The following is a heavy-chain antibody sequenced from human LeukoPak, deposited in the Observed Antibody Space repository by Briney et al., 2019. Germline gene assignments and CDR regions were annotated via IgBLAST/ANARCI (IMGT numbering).Heavy chain of an antibody. CDR2: IDPADSYT. CDR3: ARHPDLTTFDY. J-gene: IGHJ4*01. Sequence: GESLKISCKGSGYRFTSYWISWVRQMPGKGLEWMGRIDPADSYTNYSPSFQGHATISADTSINTAYLQWSSLQASDTAIYYCARHPDLTTFDYWGHGTLVTVSS. D-gene: IGHD3-9*01. V-gene: IGHV5-10-1*01. CDR1: GYRFTSYW.